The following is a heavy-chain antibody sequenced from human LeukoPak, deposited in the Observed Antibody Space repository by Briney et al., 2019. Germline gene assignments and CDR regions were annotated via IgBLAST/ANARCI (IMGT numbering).Heavy chain of an antibody. CDR3: ARVGGQYWFDP. J-gene: IGHJ5*02. CDR1: GYTFTAYY. D-gene: IGHD3-16*01. V-gene: IGHV1-2*02. CDR2: IYPASGGT. Sequence: ASVKVSCKASGYTFTAYYLYWVRQAPGQGLEWIGWIYPASGGTNYAQKFQGRITMTRDTSITTAYMELRRLRSDDTAVYYCARVGGQYWFDPWGQGTLVTVSS.